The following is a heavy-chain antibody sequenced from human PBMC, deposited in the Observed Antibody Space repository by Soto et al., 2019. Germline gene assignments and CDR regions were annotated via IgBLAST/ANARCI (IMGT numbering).Heavy chain of an antibody. Sequence: QLQLQESGPGLVKPSETLSLTCTVSGGSISSSSYYWGWIRQPPGKGLEWIGSIYYSGSTYYNPSLKSRVTLSVDTSKNQFSLKLSSVTAADTAVYYCARRVPDYYGTDYWGQGTLVTVSS. V-gene: IGHV4-39*01. D-gene: IGHD3-10*01. J-gene: IGHJ4*02. CDR3: ARRVPDYYGTDY. CDR2: IYYSGST. CDR1: GGSISSSSYY.